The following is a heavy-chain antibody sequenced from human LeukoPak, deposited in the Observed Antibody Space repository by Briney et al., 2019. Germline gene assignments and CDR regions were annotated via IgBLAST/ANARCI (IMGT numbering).Heavy chain of an antibody. CDR1: GYSFTSYW. CDR2: IYPCHFDT. CDR3: ARQRGSSPTPDAFDI. V-gene: IGHV5-51*01. J-gene: IGHJ3*02. Sequence: GESLKISCKGSGYSFTSYWIGWARQMPWKGLERMGSIYPCHFDTRYSPSFQGQVTISADKSISTAYLQWSSMKASDTAMYYCARQRGSSPTPDAFDIWGQGTMVTVSS. D-gene: IGHD2-15*01.